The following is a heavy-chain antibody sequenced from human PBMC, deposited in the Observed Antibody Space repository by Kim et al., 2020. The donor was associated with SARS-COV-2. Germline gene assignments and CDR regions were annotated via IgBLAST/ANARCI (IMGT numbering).Heavy chain of an antibody. CDR2: ISGSGGST. CDR3: AKDPGYSGYHYYYYGMDV. V-gene: IGHV3-23*01. Sequence: GGSLRLSCAASGFTFSSYAMSWVRQAPGKGLEWVSAISGSGGSTYYSDSVKGRFTISRDNSKNTLYLQMNSLRAEDTAVYYCAKDPGYSGYHYYYYGMDVWGQGTTVTVSS. CDR1: GFTFSSYA. J-gene: IGHJ6*02. D-gene: IGHD5-12*01.